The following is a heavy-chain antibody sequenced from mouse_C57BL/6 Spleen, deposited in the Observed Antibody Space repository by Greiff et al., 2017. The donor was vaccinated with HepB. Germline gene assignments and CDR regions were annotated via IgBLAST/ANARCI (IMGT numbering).Heavy chain of an antibody. V-gene: IGHV2-2*01. CDR3: ARNDYDVGDFDV. D-gene: IGHD2-4*01. CDR1: GFSLTSYG. CDR2: IWSGGST. J-gene: IGHJ1*03. Sequence: VLLVESGPGLVQPSQSLSITCTVSGFSLTSYGVHWVRQSPGKGLEWLGVIWSGGSTDYNAAFISRLSISKDNSKSQVFFKMNSLQADDTAIYYCARNDYDVGDFDVWGTGTTVTVSS.